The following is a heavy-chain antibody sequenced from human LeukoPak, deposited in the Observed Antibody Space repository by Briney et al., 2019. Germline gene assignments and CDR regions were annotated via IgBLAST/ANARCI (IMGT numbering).Heavy chain of an antibody. D-gene: IGHD3-22*01. CDR1: GYTFTSSY. CDR3: ARDLHFRVYDSSIYYPY. V-gene: IGHV1-46*01. Sequence: ASVKVSCKASGYTFTSSYMHWVRQAPGQGLEWMGIINPSGGNTTYAQKFQGRVTMTRDMSTSTVYMELNSLRAEDTAVYYCARDLHFRVYDSSIYYPYWGQGTLVTVSS. CDR2: INPSGGNT. J-gene: IGHJ4*02.